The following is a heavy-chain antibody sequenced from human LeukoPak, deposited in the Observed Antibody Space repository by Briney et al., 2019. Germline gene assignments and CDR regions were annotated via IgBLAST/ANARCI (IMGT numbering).Heavy chain of an antibody. CDR3: ARAQTMLAAAITFDI. CDR2: INGDGSST. Sequence: PGGSLRLSCAGSGFTVSTYWMNWVRHAPGKGLVWVSRINGDGSSTSYAESVKGRFTISRDKAKNTLYLQMNSLRAEDTAVYYCARAQTMLAAAITFDIWGQGTVVTVSS. CDR1: GFTVSTYW. J-gene: IGHJ3*02. V-gene: IGHV3-74*01. D-gene: IGHD2-2*02.